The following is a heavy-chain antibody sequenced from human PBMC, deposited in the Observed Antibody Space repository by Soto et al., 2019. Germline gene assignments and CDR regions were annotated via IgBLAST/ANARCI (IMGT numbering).Heavy chain of an antibody. Sequence: QVQLVQSGAEVKKPGASVKVSCKASGYTFTSYGISWVRQAPGQGLEGMGWVNAYNGNTNYEQKYQGRITMTTDTPTRTAYMELRSLRADDTAVYYCAREAVSGRTGLDYWGQGTLVTDSS. CDR2: VNAYNGNT. D-gene: IGHD6-19*01. CDR3: AREAVSGRTGLDY. J-gene: IGHJ4*02. V-gene: IGHV1-18*01. CDR1: GYTFTSYG.